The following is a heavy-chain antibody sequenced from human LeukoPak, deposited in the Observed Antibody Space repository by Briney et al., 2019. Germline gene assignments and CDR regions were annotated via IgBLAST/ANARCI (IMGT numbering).Heavy chain of an antibody. D-gene: IGHD4-17*01. CDR2: IYPGDSDT. Sequence: PGESLKISCTGSGYSFTSYWIGWVRQMPGKGLEWVGIIYPGDSDTRYSPSFQGQVTISADKSISTAYLQWSSLKASDTAMYYCARYDSLDYGDYAFLDYWGQGTLVTVSS. J-gene: IGHJ4*02. CDR3: ARYDSLDYGDYAFLDY. V-gene: IGHV5-51*03. CDR1: GYSFTSYW.